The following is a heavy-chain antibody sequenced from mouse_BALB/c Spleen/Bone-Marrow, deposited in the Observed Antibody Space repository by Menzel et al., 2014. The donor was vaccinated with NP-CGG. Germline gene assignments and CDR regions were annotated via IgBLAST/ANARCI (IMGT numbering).Heavy chain of an antibody. CDR1: GFTFSSYA. J-gene: IGHJ4*01. Sequence: EVKLMESGGGLVKPGGSLKLSCAASGFTFSSYAMSWVRQTPEKRLEWVASISSGGSTYYPDSVKGRFTISRDNARNILYLQMSSLGSEDTAMYYCAREEYGQKVYAMDYWGQGTSVTVSS. D-gene: IGHD2-10*02. V-gene: IGHV5-6-5*01. CDR2: ISSGGST. CDR3: AREEYGQKVYAMDY.